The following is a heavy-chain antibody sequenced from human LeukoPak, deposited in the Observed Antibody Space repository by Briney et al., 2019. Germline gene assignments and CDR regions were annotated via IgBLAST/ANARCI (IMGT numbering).Heavy chain of an antibody. V-gene: IGHV6-1*01. D-gene: IGHD6-19*01. J-gene: IGHJ4*02. CDR1: GDSVSTNSGA. Sequence: SQTLSLTCAISGDSVSTNSGAWNWIRQSPSRGLEWLGRTYYRSKWYIDYAVSVKSRITINPDTSKNQFSLQLNSVSPEDTAVYYCARGVTVVGYYFDYWGQGTLVTVSS. CDR2: TYYRSKWYI. CDR3: ARGVTVVGYYFDY.